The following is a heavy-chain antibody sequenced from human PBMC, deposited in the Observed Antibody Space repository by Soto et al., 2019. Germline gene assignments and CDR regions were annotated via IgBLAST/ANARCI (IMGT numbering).Heavy chain of an antibody. D-gene: IGHD2-2*01. CDR2: INHSGST. CDR1: GGSFSGYY. Sequence: KTSETLSLTCAVYGGSFSGYYWSWIRQPPGKGLEWIGEINHSGSTNYNPSLKSRVTISVDTSKNQFSLKLSSVTAADTAVYYCARVVVVPAALDYCGQGTLVTVSS. CDR3: ARVVVVPAALDY. V-gene: IGHV4-34*01. J-gene: IGHJ4*02.